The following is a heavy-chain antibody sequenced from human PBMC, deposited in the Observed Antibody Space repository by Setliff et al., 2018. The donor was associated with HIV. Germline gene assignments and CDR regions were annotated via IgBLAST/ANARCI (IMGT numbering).Heavy chain of an antibody. D-gene: IGHD3-22*01. V-gene: IGHV4-59*01. Sequence: TGGSLRLSCAASGFTFSNMWMTWVRQAPGKGLEWIGTVYYDGSTIYDPSLRSRVTMSVDTSKDQFSLRLYSVTAADTAVYFCARWGDGFNSYDSWGQGTLVTVSS. CDR2: VYYDGST. CDR3: ARWGDGFNSYDS. J-gene: IGHJ1*01. CDR1: GFTFSNMW.